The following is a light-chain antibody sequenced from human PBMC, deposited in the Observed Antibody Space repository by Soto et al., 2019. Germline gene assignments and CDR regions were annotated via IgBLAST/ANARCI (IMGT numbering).Light chain of an antibody. J-gene: IGLJ2*01. Sequence: QSALTQPPSASGSPGQPVTISCTGTSSDVGGYNYVSWYQQHPGKAPKFMIYEVTKRPSGVPDRFSGSKSGNTASLTVSGLQAEDEADYYCSSYAGSNNFVVFGGGTQLTVL. V-gene: IGLV2-8*01. CDR2: EVT. CDR1: SSDVGGYNY. CDR3: SSYAGSNNFVV.